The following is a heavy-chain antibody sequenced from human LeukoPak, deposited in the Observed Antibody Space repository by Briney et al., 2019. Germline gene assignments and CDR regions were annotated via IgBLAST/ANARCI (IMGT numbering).Heavy chain of an antibody. D-gene: IGHD3-22*01. CDR3: ARDSPHSGYFDY. CDR2: ISYDGSNK. CDR1: GFTFSSYA. J-gene: IGHJ4*02. V-gene: IGHV3-30-3*01. Sequence: GGSLRLSCAASGFTFSSYAMHWVRQAPGKGLEWVAVISYDGSNKYYADSVKGRFTISRDNSKNTLYLQMNSLRAEDTAVYYCARDSPHSGYFDYWGQGTLVTVSS.